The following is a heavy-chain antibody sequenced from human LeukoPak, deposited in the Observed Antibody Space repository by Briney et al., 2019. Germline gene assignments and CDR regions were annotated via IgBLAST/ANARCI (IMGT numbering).Heavy chain of an antibody. CDR2: IHSDEIST. V-gene: IGHV3-74*01. D-gene: IGHD3-10*01. CDR1: GFTFSSYW. CDR3: AKFPISLLTPADAFDI. J-gene: IGHJ3*02. Sequence: GGSLRLSCAASGFTFSSYWMHWVRQAPGKGLVWVSHIHSDEISTAYADSVKGRFTISRDNTKNTLYLQMNSLRAEDTAVYYCAKFPISLLTPADAFDIWGQGTMVTVSS.